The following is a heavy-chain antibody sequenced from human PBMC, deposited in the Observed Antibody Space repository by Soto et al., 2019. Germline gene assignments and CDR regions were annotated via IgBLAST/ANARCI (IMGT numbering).Heavy chain of an antibody. V-gene: IGHV4-34*01. Sequence: QVQLQQWGAEVLKPSETLSLTCVVNGGSFSNYYWTWIRQPPGKGLEWIGEINDSGIADSNPSLESRVTISVDMSKNQFSLRVISVTAAVTAVYHCARGRSSVPDRRGIGYYGLDVWGQGTTVTVSS. CDR2: INDSGIA. CDR1: GGSFSNYY. D-gene: IGHD3-3*01. CDR3: ARGRSSVPDRRGIGYYGLDV. J-gene: IGHJ6*02.